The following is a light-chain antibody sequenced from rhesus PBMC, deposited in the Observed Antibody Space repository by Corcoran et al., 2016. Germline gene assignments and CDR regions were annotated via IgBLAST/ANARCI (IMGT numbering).Light chain of an antibody. CDR2: EVS. J-gene: IGLJ1*01. Sequence: QAALTQPRSVSGSPGQSVTISCTGTSSDIGGYNYVSWYQHHPGTAPKLMIYEVSERPSGVSDRFSGSKSGNTASLTISGLQAEDEADYYCSSYAATYSYIFGGGTRLTVL. CDR3: SSYAATYSYI. V-gene: IGLV2-32*01. CDR1: SSDIGGYNY.